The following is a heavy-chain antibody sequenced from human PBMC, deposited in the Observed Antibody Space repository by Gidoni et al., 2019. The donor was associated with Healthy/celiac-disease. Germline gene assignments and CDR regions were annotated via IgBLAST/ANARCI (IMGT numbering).Heavy chain of an antibody. J-gene: IGHJ4*02. Sequence: EVQLLESGGGLVQPGGSLRLSCAASGFTFSSYSMSWVRQAPGKGLEWVSAISGSGGSTYYADSVKGRFTISRDNSKNTLYLQMNSLRAEDTAVYYCAKNGGYSGYDWGGIDYWGQGTLVTVSS. CDR1: GFTFSSYS. V-gene: IGHV3-23*01. D-gene: IGHD5-12*01. CDR2: ISGSGGST. CDR3: AKNGGYSGYDWGGIDY.